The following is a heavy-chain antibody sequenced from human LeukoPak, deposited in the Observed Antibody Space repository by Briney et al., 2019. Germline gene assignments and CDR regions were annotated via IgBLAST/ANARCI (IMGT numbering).Heavy chain of an antibody. J-gene: IGHJ4*02. D-gene: IGHD1-7*01. Sequence: GGPLRLSCPASGFTFTSYSMSWVRQAPGKGLEWVSGTSDRGDYTYYADSVKGRFTISRDSSKNTLFLQMNSLRAEDTALYFCARKAQYNGHYPLDYWGQGTLVTVSS. V-gene: IGHV3-23*01. CDR3: ARKAQYNGHYPLDY. CDR2: TSDRGDYT. CDR1: GFTFTSYS.